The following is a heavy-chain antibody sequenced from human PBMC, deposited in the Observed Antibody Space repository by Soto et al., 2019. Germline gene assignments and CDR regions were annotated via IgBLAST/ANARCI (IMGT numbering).Heavy chain of an antibody. CDR2: INHSGST. CDR1: GGSFSGYY. J-gene: IGHJ6*03. CDR3: ARGFLGQAATQYYMDV. D-gene: IGHD2-15*01. V-gene: IGHV4-34*01. Sequence: SSETLSLTCAVYGGSFSGYYWSWIRQPPGKGLEWIGEINHSGSTNYNPSLKSRVTISVDTSKNQFSLKLSSVTAADTAVYYCARGFLGQAATQYYMDVWGKGTTVTVSS.